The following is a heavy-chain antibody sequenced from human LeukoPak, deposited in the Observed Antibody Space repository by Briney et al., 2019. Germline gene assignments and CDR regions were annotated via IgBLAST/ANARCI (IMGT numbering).Heavy chain of an antibody. CDR2: VDARGGCT. CDR1: GYTFTRYY. V-gene: IGHV1-46*01. Sequence: APVKVSGKASGYTFTRYYMHGVPQAPGQGPKWMGIVDARGGCTSYAQKFQGRVTMARDTSTSTVYKWLSSLRSEDTAVYDCARGAGQCLVLDYWGQGTLVTVSS. CDR3: ARGAGQCLVLDY. D-gene: IGHD6-19*01. J-gene: IGHJ4*02.